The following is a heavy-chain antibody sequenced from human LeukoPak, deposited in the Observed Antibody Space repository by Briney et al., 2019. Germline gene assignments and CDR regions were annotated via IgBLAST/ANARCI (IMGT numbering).Heavy chain of an antibody. V-gene: IGHV3-48*04. Sequence: SGGSLRLSCELSVIIFSTYAMNRVRQAPGKGLEWISYISGSSSGSTSIIHYADSVKGRFTISRDNAKNSLHLQMDSLSAEDTAVYYCGRDFWSGYYPEDWGQGALVIVSS. CDR3: GRDFWSGYYPED. CDR2: ISGSSSGSTSII. CDR1: VIIFSTYA. D-gene: IGHD3-3*01. J-gene: IGHJ4*02.